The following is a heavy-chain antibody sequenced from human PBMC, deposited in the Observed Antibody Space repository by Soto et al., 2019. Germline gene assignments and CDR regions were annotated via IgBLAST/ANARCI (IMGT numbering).Heavy chain of an antibody. CDR3: ARLQLGGDRMLNWFDP. CDR2: INVYNGDR. D-gene: IGHD2-21*02. Sequence: QVQVVQSGPELKKPGASVKVSCKAQGYIFTKYGIGWVRQAPGHGLEWMGLINVYNGDRKVAQKFQDRVSMTTDTATDTVYMELKSLRSGYTAVYYCARLQLGGDRMLNWFDPWGQGTLVTVSS. CDR1: GYIFTKYG. J-gene: IGHJ5*02. V-gene: IGHV1-18*01.